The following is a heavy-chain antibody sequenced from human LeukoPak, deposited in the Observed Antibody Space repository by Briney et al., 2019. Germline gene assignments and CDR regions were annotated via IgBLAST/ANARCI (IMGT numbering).Heavy chain of an antibody. Sequence: PGGSLRLSCAASGFSFSNSGMNWVRQAPGKGLEWVSYISSSSSTIYYADSVKGRFTISRDNAKNSLYLQMNSLRAEDTAVYYCARGRETYYYDSSGHNWFDPWGQGTLVTVSS. J-gene: IGHJ5*02. CDR3: ARGRETYYYDSSGHNWFDP. CDR2: ISSSSSTI. V-gene: IGHV3-48*01. D-gene: IGHD3-22*01. CDR1: GFSFSNSG.